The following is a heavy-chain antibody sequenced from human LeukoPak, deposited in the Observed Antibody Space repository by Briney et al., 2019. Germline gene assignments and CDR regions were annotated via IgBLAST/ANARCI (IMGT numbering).Heavy chain of an antibody. CDR2: ISAYNGNT. D-gene: IGHD5-18*01. Sequence: ASVKVSCKASGYTFTSYGISWVRQAPGQGLEWKGWISAYNGNTNYAQKLQGRVTMTTDTSTSTAYMELRSLRSDDTAVYYCARALVGYSYGPFDYWGQGTLVTVSS. CDR3: ARALVGYSYGPFDY. V-gene: IGHV1-18*01. CDR1: GYTFTSYG. J-gene: IGHJ4*02.